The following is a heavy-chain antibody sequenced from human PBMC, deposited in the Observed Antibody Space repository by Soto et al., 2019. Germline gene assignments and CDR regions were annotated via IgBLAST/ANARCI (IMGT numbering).Heavy chain of an antibody. CDR2: INAGNGNT. J-gene: IGHJ6*02. CDR3: ARDPNDSSAYYHHYYYGMDV. D-gene: IGHD3-22*01. V-gene: IGHV1-3*01. Sequence: QIQLMQSGAEVKKPGASVKVSCKASGYTFTSYGIHWVRQAPGQRLEWTGWINAGNGNTKYSEKFQGRVTITRDTSARTAYLGLSSLRSEDTAVYYCARDPNDSSAYYHHYYYGMDVWAKGPRSPSP. CDR1: GYTFTSYG.